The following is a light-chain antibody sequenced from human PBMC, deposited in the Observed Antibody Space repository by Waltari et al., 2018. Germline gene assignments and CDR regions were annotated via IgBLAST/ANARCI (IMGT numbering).Light chain of an antibody. Sequence: QSALTQPASVSGSPGQSLTISCTGTTSDLGGYNYVSWYQQHPGRAPKLMIYDVTDRPSGISIRFSGSKSGNTASLTISGLRAEDEAYYYCTSYTTTSTLVLFGGGTKLTVL. J-gene: IGLJ2*01. CDR3: TSYTTTSTLVL. V-gene: IGLV2-14*03. CDR1: TSDLGGYNY. CDR2: DVT.